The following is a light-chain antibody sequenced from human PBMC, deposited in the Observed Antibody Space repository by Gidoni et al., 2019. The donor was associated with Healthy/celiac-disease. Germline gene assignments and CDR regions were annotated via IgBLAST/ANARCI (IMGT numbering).Light chain of an antibody. Sequence: DIQMTQSPSSLSASVGDRVTITCQASQDISNYLNWYQQKPGKAPKLLIYDASNFETGVPSRFSGSVSGTDFTFTISSLQPEDIATYYCQQYDNLPWTFGQGTKVEIK. CDR3: QQYDNLPWT. CDR2: DAS. V-gene: IGKV1-33*01. CDR1: QDISNY. J-gene: IGKJ1*01.